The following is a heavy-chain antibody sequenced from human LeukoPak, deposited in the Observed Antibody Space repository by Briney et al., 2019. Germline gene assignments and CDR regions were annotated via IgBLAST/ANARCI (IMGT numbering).Heavy chain of an antibody. J-gene: IGHJ6*02. Sequence: PGGSLRLSCAASGFTFSSYSMDWVRQAPGKGLEWVSSISSSSYIYYADSVKGRFTISRDNAKNSLYLQMNSLRAEDTAVYYCARDSFNWNDVYYYCGMDVWGQGTTVTVSS. CDR3: ARDSFNWNDVYYYCGMDV. D-gene: IGHD1-20*01. CDR2: ISSSSYI. V-gene: IGHV3-21*01. CDR1: GFTFSSYS.